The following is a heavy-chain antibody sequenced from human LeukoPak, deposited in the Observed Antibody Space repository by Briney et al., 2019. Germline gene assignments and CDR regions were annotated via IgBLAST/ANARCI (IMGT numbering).Heavy chain of an antibody. D-gene: IGHD3-10*01. CDR2: ISGSGGST. V-gene: IGHV3-23*01. J-gene: IGHJ6*02. CDR1: GFTFSSYA. Sequence: GGSLRLSCAASGFTFSSYAMSWVRQAPGKGLEWVSAISGSGGSTYYADSVKGRFTISRDNSKNTLYLQMNSLRAEDTAVYYCARLDYYGSGSYNGMDVWGQGTTVTVSS. CDR3: ARLDYYGSGSYNGMDV.